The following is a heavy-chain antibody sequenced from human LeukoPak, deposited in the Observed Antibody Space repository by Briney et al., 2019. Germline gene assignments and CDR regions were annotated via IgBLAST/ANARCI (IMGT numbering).Heavy chain of an antibody. CDR3: ARGPGYSGYDFTFDY. Sequence: PGRSLRLSCAASGFTFSSYAMHWVRQAPVKGLEWVAVISYDGSNKYYADSVKGRFTISRDNSKNTLYLQMNSLRAEDTAVYYCARGPGYSGYDFTFDYWGQGTLVTVSS. J-gene: IGHJ4*02. D-gene: IGHD5-12*01. CDR2: ISYDGSNK. V-gene: IGHV3-30*04. CDR1: GFTFSSYA.